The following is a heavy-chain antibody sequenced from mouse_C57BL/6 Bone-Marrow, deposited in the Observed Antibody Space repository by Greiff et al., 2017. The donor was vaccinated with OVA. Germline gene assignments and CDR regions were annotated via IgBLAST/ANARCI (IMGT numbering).Heavy chain of an antibody. J-gene: IGHJ2*01. CDR2: IYPGSGST. Sequence: VQLQQPGAELVKPGASVKMSCKASGYTFTSYWITWVKQRPGQGLEWIGDIYPGSGSTNYNEKFKSKATLTVDTSSSTAYMQLSSLTSEDSAVYYCARQTVVATDSYYFDYWGQGTTLTVSS. CDR1: GYTFTSYW. D-gene: IGHD1-1*01. V-gene: IGHV1-55*01. CDR3: ARQTVVATDSYYFDY.